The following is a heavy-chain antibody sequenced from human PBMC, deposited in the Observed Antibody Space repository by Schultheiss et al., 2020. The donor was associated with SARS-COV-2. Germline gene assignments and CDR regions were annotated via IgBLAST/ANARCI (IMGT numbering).Heavy chain of an antibody. V-gene: IGHV3-74*01. J-gene: IGHJ4*02. CDR2: ISTDGSST. Sequence: GESLKISCAASGFTFSDYWMHWVRQAPGKGLVWVSRISTDGSSTNYADSVKGRFTISRDNSKNTLYLQMNSLRAEDTAVYYCARSGLVSSSFDYWGQGALVTVSS. CDR3: ARSGLVSSSFDY. D-gene: IGHD3/OR15-3a*01. CDR1: GFTFSDYW.